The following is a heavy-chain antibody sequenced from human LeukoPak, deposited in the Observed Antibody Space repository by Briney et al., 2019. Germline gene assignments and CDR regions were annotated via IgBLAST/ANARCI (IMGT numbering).Heavy chain of an antibody. V-gene: IGHV4-59*11. J-gene: IGHJ3*01. CDR3: ARGGEGYNDDAFEV. CDR1: GDSIRSHY. D-gene: IGHD5-24*01. Sequence: SETLTLTCTVSGDSIRSHYGAWIRQSPGKGLEWIGHIYNSATTDYNPSFKRRVTISLDTSKKQFSLKMTSVTALDSAVYYCARGGEGYNDDAFEVWGLGTAVTVSS. CDR2: IYNSATT.